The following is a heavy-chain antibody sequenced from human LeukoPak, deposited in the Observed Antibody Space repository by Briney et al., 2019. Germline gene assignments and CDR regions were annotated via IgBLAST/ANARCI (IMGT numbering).Heavy chain of an antibody. CDR1: GYTFTSYD. Sequence: ASVKVSCKASGYTFTSYDINWVRQATGQGLEWMGWMNPNSGNTGYAQKFQGRVTMTRNTSISTAYMELSSLSSEDTAVYYCARSRRFLEWLLYDDAFDIWGQGTMVTVSS. CDR3: ARSRRFLEWLLYDDAFDI. D-gene: IGHD3-3*01. CDR2: MNPNSGNT. V-gene: IGHV1-8*01. J-gene: IGHJ3*02.